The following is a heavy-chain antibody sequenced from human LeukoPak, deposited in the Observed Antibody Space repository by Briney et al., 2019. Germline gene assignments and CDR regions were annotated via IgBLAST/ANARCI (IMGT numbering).Heavy chain of an antibody. J-gene: IGHJ3*02. CDR3: AKDVDASPAGDALDN. CDR2: ISWNSGTI. D-gene: IGHD2-2*01. V-gene: IGHV3-9*01. CDR1: GITFDDYA. Sequence: GGSLRLSCIVSGITFDDYAMHWVRQVPGKGLEWVSVISWNSGTIDYADSVKGRFTISRDNTKNSVILQMNSLRPDDTALYYCAKDVDASPAGDALDNWGQGTMVIASS.